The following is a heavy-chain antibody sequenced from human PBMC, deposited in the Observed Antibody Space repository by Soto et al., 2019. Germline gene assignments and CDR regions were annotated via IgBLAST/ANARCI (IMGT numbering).Heavy chain of an antibody. D-gene: IGHD4-17*01. CDR1: GYTFTSYG. V-gene: IGHV1-18*01. Sequence: ASVKVSCKASGYTFTSYGISWVRQAPGQGLEWMGWISAYNGNTNYAQKLQGRVTMTTDTSTSTAYMELRSLRSDDTAVYYCARDLWLADYGDPHDYWGQGTLVTVSS. CDR3: ARDLWLADYGDPHDY. J-gene: IGHJ4*02. CDR2: ISAYNGNT.